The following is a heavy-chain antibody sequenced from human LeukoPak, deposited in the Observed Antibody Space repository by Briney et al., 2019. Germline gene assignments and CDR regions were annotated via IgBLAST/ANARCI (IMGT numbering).Heavy chain of an antibody. CDR3: ARADWGSIDY. J-gene: IGHJ4*02. CDR1: GFTFSHYW. CDR2: IRPDANDG. V-gene: IGHV3-7*01. D-gene: IGHD7-27*01. Sequence: GGSLRLSCAASGFTFSHYWMAWVRQAPGKGLEWVAIIRPDANDGSYVDSVKGRFTISRDNAKNSLYLQLNSLRAEDAAVYFCARADWGSIDYWGQGALVTVSS.